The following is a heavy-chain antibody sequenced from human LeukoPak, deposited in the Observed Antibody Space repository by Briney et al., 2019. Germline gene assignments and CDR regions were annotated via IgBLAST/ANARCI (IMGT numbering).Heavy chain of an antibody. J-gene: IGHJ3*02. D-gene: IGHD1-26*01. CDR3: ARTSGSYSGGAFDI. V-gene: IGHV3-72*01. CDR1: GCTFSDYY. Sequence: PGGSLRLSCAASGCTFSDYYMHWVRQAPGKGLEWVGCINNKESRYNTEYAACGEGRFTFPRDHSKNTLSQQLNSLKTEDTAVSYCARTSGSYSGGAFDIWARGTMVTVSS. CDR2: INNKESRYNT.